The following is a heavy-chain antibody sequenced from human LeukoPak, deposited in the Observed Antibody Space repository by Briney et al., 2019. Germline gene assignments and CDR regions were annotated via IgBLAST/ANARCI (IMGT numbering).Heavy chain of an antibody. CDR1: GFSLSTSGMC. J-gene: IGHJ5*02. V-gene: IGHV2-70*11. Sequence: SGPALAKPTQTLTLTCTFSGFSLSTSGMCVSWIRQPPGKALEWLARIDWDDDKYYSTSLKTRLTISKDTSKNQVVLTMTNMDPVDTATYYCARTLITMVRGVIKKYNWFDPWGQGTLVTVSS. CDR2: IDWDDDK. CDR3: ARTLITMVRGVIKKYNWFDP. D-gene: IGHD3-10*01.